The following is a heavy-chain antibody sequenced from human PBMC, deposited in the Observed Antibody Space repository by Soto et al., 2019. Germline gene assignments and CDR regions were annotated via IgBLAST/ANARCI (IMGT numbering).Heavy chain of an antibody. Sequence: QVQLQQWGAGLLKPSETLSLTCAVYGGSFSGYYWSWIRQPPGKGLEWIGEINHSGSTNYNPSLKSRVTISIDTSKNQFSLKLSSVTAADTAVYYCARGGTAFWGVYYYYMDVWGKGTTVTVSS. V-gene: IGHV4-34*01. CDR2: INHSGST. D-gene: IGHD3-16*01. CDR1: GGSFSGYY. J-gene: IGHJ6*03. CDR3: ARGGTAFWGVYYYYMDV.